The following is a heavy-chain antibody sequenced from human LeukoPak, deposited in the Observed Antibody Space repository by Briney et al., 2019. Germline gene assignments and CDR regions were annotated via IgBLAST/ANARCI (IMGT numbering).Heavy chain of an antibody. Sequence: GGSLRLSCAASGFTFSSYAMSWVRQAPGKGLGWVSAFSGSGGSTYYADSGKGRFTISRDNSKNTLYLQMNSLRAEDTAVYYCAKTDCTSSSCYTIDSWGQGTLVTVSS. CDR2: FSGSGGST. CDR3: AKTDCTSSSCYTIDS. D-gene: IGHD2-2*02. CDR1: GFTFSSYA. J-gene: IGHJ4*02. V-gene: IGHV3-23*01.